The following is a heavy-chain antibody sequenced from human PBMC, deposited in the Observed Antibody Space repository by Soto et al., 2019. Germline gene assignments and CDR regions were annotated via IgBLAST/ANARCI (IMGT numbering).Heavy chain of an antibody. Sequence: QLQLQESGSGLVKPSQTLSLTCAVSGGSISSGGYSWSWIRQPPGKGLEWIGYIYHSGSTYYNPSLKSRVTISVDRSKNQFSLKLSSVTAADTAVYYCARLLVPAASRYNWFDPWGQGTLVTVSS. CDR1: GGSISSGGYS. CDR2: IYHSGST. CDR3: ARLLVPAASRYNWFDP. D-gene: IGHD2-2*01. J-gene: IGHJ5*02. V-gene: IGHV4-30-2*01.